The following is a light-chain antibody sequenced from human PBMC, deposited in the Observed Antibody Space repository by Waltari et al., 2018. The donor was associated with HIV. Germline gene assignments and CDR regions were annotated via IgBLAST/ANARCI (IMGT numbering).Light chain of an antibody. CDR1: TLSNQY. V-gene: IGLV3-25*03. J-gene: IGLJ1*01. CDR3: QSADNSGTYV. Sequence: SYDLTQPPSVSVSPGQTARITCSGDTLSNQYSYWYQQKSGQAPVLVLFREIERPSGIPERFSGSRSGATVTLTISGVQAEDEADYYSQSADNSGTYVFATGTQVTVL. CDR2: REI.